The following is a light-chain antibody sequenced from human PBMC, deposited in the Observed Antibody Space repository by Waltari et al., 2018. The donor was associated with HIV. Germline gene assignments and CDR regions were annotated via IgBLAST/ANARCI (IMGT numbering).Light chain of an antibody. CDR1: QSVSSSY. CDR2: GAS. CDR3: QLYGSSPPIT. V-gene: IGKV3-20*01. Sequence: ENVLTQSPGTLSLSPGERVTLSCRASQSVSSSYIAWYQQKPGQAPRLLIFGASSRATGVPDRFSGSGSGTDFTLTISRLEPEDFAVYYCQLYGSSPPITFGQGTRLEIK. J-gene: IGKJ5*01.